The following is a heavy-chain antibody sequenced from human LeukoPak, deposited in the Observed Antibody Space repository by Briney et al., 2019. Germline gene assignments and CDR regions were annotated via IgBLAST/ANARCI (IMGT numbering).Heavy chain of an antibody. CDR1: GFTFSSYG. CDR2: ISNSGGST. D-gene: IGHD2-21*01. Sequence: GGSLRLSCAVSGFTFSSYGMSWVRQAPGKGLEWVSAISKSGGSISNSGGSTYYADSVKGRFTISRDNSKNSLYLQMNSLRAEDTALYYCAKIAGGEGNHAPDDYWGQGTLVTVSS. CDR3: AKIAGGEGNHAPDDY. J-gene: IGHJ4*02. V-gene: IGHV3-23*01.